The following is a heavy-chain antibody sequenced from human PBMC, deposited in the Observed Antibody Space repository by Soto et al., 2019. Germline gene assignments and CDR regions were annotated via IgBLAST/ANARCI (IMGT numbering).Heavy chain of an antibody. V-gene: IGHV3-48*02. J-gene: IGHJ6*02. CDR1: GFTFSSYS. Sequence: GGSLRLSCAASGFTFSSYSMNWVRQAPGKGLEWVSYISSSSSTIYYADSVKGRFTISRDNAKNSLYLQMNSLRDEDTAVNYCARVSVGATKRPYYGMDVWGQGTTVTVSS. D-gene: IGHD1-26*01. CDR2: ISSSSSTI. CDR3: ARVSVGATKRPYYGMDV.